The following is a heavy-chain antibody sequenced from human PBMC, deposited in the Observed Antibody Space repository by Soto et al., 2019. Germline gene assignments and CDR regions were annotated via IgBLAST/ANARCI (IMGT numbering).Heavy chain of an antibody. V-gene: IGHV4-4*02. J-gene: IGHJ4*02. CDR3: ARSFGWYAIDK. D-gene: IGHD6-19*01. CDR2: IHHSGST. CDR1: SASIISEQR. Sequence: QMQLQESGPGLVKPSETLSLTCAISSASIISEQRWSWVRQPPGKGLEWIGEIHHSGSTNNNPSLSSRVTMSVDKSKNQFSLNLNSVTAADTAVYYCARSFGWYAIDKWGQGTLVIVSS.